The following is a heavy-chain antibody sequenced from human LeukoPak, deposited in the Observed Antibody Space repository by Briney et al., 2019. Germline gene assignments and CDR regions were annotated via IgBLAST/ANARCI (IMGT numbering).Heavy chain of an antibody. Sequence: ASVKVSCKASGYTFTVYYMHWVRQAPGQGLEWMGWINPNSGGTNYAQNFQGTVTMTRDTSISTAYMEVSRLRSDDTAVYYCAREDSSGYDYWGQGTLVTVSS. CDR3: AREDSSGYDY. D-gene: IGHD3-22*01. J-gene: IGHJ4*02. V-gene: IGHV1-2*02. CDR2: INPNSGGT. CDR1: GYTFTVYY.